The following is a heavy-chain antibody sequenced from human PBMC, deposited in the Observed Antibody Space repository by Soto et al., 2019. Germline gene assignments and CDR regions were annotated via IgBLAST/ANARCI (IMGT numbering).Heavy chain of an antibody. CDR1: GFSLTTRGVA. D-gene: IGHD3-10*01. V-gene: IGHV2-5*02. Sequence: QITLKESGPTLVKPTQTLTLTCTFSGFSLTTRGVAVGWIRQPPGKALEWLAVIYWDDDKRHNPSLKNRLTITKDTSKNQMVLTLTNMDPVDTATYYCAHGDGSLGRDWFDPWGQGTLVTVSS. CDR3: AHGDGSLGRDWFDP. J-gene: IGHJ5*02. CDR2: IYWDDDK.